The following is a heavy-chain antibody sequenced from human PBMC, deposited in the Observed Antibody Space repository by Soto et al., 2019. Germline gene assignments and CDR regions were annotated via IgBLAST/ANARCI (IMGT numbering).Heavy chain of an antibody. J-gene: IGHJ4*02. Sequence: SGPTLVNPTQTLTLTCTFSGFSLSSSRVSVTWIRQPPGKALEWLARIDWDDAKFFNTSLKTRLTVSKDTSKNQVVLTMTHMDPVDTATYYCARMIFGRSGEYYFDYWGQGSLVTVSS. V-gene: IGHV2-70*17. CDR2: IDWDDAK. CDR1: GFSLSSSRVS. D-gene: IGHD3-3*01. CDR3: ARMIFGRSGEYYFDY.